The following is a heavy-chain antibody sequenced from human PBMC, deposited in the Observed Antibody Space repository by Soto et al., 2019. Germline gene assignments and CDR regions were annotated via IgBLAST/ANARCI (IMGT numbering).Heavy chain of an antibody. CDR1: GFTFSDYY. J-gene: IGHJ6*02. CDR2: ISSISTYA. Sequence: GGSLRLSCAASGFTFSDYYMSWVRQAPGKGLEWVSYISSISTYANYADSVKGRFTISRDNAKNSLDLQMNSLRDDDTALYYCARLGSCSNNVRSYGKYVWGRGATVTV. V-gene: IGHV3-11*06. CDR3: ARLGSCSNNVRSYGKYV. D-gene: IGHD2-2*01.